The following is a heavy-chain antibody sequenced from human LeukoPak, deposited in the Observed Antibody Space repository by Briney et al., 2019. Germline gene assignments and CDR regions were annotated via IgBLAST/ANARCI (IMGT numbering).Heavy chain of an antibody. CDR1: GFTFSSYG. J-gene: IGHJ4*02. V-gene: IGHV3-33*01. D-gene: IGHD6-13*01. CDR2: IWYDGSNK. CDR3: ARAPYSRGYFDY. Sequence: GGSLRLSCAAPGFTFSSYGMHWVRQAPGKGLEWVAVIWYDGSNKYYADSVKGRFTISRDNSKNTLYLQMNSLRAEDTAVYYCARAPYSRGYFDYWGQGTLVTVSS.